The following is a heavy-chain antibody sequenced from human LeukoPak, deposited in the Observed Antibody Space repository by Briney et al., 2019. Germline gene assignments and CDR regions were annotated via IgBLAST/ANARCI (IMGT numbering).Heavy chain of an antibody. V-gene: IGHV2-5*01. CDR3: AHSSIPPNLSNYVNWFDP. CDR1: GFSLSTSGVG. D-gene: IGHD4-11*01. CDR2: IYWNDDK. J-gene: IGHJ5*02. Sequence: SGPTLVKPTQTLTLTCTFSGFSLSTSGVGVGWIRQPPGKALEWLALIYWNDDKRCSPSLKSRLTITKDTSKNQVVLTMTNMDPVDTATYYCAHSSIPPNLSNYVNWFDPWGQGTLVTVSS.